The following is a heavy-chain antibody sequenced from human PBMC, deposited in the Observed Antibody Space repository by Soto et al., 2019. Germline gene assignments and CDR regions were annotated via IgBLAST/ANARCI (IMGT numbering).Heavy chain of an antibody. D-gene: IGHD3-10*01. J-gene: IGHJ4*02. CDR2: IHWNDDK. CDR3: VHRRRDSGPNGDY. V-gene: IGHV2-5*01. CDR1: GFSLSAYGVR. Sequence: ESGPTLVNPTQTLTLTCSFSGFSLSAYGVRVIWFRQPPGETLEWLALIHWNDDKRYSPYLKSRLTITKDTSKTQVVLTMTDMDPVDTATYYCVHRRRDSGPNGDYWGPGILVTVSS.